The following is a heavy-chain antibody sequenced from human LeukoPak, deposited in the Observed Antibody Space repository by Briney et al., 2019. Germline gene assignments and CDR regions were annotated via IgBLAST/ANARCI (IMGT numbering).Heavy chain of an antibody. Sequence: ASVKVSCKASGYTFTSYGISWVRQAPGQGLEWIGLISAYNGNTNYAQKLQGRVTMTTDTSTSTAYMELRSLRSDDTAVYYCARDIAAAGFYDYWGQGTLVTVSS. V-gene: IGHV1-18*01. CDR3: ARDIAAAGFYDY. D-gene: IGHD6-13*01. CDR2: ISAYNGNT. J-gene: IGHJ4*02. CDR1: GYTFTSYG.